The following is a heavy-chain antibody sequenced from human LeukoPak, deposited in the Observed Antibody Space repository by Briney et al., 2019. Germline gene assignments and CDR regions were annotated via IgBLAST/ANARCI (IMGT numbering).Heavy chain of an antibody. CDR1: GGSISSSSYY. CDR2: IYYSGST. Sequence: PSETLSLTCTVSGGSISSSSYYWGWIRQPPGKGLEWIGSIYYSGSTNYNPSLKSRVSISVDTSKNQFSLKLSSVTAADTAVYYCARGPSWITIFGVVRPYSYYMDVWGKGTTVTVSS. D-gene: IGHD3-3*01. V-gene: IGHV4-39*07. J-gene: IGHJ6*03. CDR3: ARGPSWITIFGVVRPYSYYMDV.